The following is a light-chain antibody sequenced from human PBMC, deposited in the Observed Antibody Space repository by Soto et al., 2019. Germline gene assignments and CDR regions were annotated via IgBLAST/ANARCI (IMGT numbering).Light chain of an antibody. V-gene: IGKV1-39*01. CDR1: QSISSY. J-gene: IGKJ1*01. CDR2: AAS. CDR3: QQSYISPST. Sequence: DIQMTQSPSSLSASVGDRVTITCRASQSISSYLNWYQQKPGKAPKHLIYAASSLESGVPSRFSGSGSGTDFNLTVSSLQSEDFASYFCQQSYISPSTFGQGTKVQIK.